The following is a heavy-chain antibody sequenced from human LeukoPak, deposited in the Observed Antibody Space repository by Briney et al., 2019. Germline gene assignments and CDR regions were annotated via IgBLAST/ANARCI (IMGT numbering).Heavy chain of an antibody. CDR2: ISVYNGNT. V-gene: IGHV1-18*01. CDR3: AREWKYCRSTSCGYYFDY. D-gene: IGHD2-2*01. CDR1: GYTFTSYG. Sequence: GASVKVSCKASGYTFTSYGITWVRQAPGQGLEWMGWISVYNGNTNYAQKLQGRVTMTTDTSTSTAYMELRSLRSDDTAVYYCAREWKYCRSTSCGYYFDYWGQGTLVTVSS. J-gene: IGHJ4*02.